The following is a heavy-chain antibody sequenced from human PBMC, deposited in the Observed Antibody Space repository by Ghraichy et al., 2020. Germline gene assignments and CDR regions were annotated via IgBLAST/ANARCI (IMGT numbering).Heavy chain of an antibody. J-gene: IGHJ4*02. CDR2: IYYSGST. V-gene: IGHV4-59*01. D-gene: IGHD2-15*01. Sequence: ETLSLTCTVSGGSISSYYWSWIRQPPGKGLEWIGYIYYSGSTNYNPSLKSRVTISVDTSKNQFSLKLSSVTAADTAVYYCAREHCSGGSCYSYYFDYWGQGTLVTVSS. CDR3: AREHCSGGSCYSYYFDY. CDR1: GGSISSYY.